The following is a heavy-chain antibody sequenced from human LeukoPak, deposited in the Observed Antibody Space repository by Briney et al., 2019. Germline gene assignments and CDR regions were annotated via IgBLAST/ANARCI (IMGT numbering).Heavy chain of an antibody. CDR1: GGTLSSYT. J-gene: IGHJ5*02. CDR3: AREEEIVVVPAAIWFDP. V-gene: IGHV1-69*04. D-gene: IGHD2-2*02. Sequence: GSSVKVSCKXSGGTLSSYTISWVRQAPGQGLEWMGRIIPILGIANYAQKFQGRVTITADKSTSTAYMELSSLRSEDTAVYYCAREEEIVVVPAAIWFDPWGQGTLVTVSS. CDR2: IIPILGIA.